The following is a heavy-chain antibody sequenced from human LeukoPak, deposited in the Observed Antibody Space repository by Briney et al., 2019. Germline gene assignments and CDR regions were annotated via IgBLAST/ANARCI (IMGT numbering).Heavy chain of an antibody. CDR2: INPNSGGT. Sequence: ASVKVSCKASGYTFTGYYMHWVRQAPGQGLEWMGWINPNSGGTYFAQKFQGRVTMTRDTSINTTYMELSRLASDVTAVYFCARGTPGSYLGYWGQGTLVTVSS. V-gene: IGHV1-2*02. CDR3: ARGTPGSYLGY. CDR1: GYTFTGYY. J-gene: IGHJ4*02. D-gene: IGHD3-16*02.